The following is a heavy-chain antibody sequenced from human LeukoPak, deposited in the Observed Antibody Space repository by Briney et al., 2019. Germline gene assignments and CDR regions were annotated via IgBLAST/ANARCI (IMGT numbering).Heavy chain of an antibody. CDR2: ISAYNANT. V-gene: IGHV1-18*01. J-gene: IGHJ4*02. CDR3: ARDPTIAVAGPGY. Sequence: VASEKVCCKASGYTFTTYGISWVRQAPGQGLEWMGWISAYNANTNYAQKFQGRVTMTTDTSTSTAYMDLRSLRSDDTAVYYCARDPTIAVAGPGYWGQGTLVTVSS. CDR1: GYTFTTYG. D-gene: IGHD6-19*01.